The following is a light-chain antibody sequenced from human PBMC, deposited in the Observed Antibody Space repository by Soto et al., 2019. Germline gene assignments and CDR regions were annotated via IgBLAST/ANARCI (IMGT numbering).Light chain of an antibody. CDR1: QSVSSS. J-gene: IGKJ1*01. V-gene: IGKV3-15*01. CDR3: QQYNNWPLWT. Sequence: EIVMTKSPATLSVSPGERATLSCRASQSVSSSLAWYQQKPGQAPRLLIYGASTRATGIPARFSGSGSGTEFTLTISSLQSEDFAVYYCQQYNNWPLWTFGQGTKVDI. CDR2: GAS.